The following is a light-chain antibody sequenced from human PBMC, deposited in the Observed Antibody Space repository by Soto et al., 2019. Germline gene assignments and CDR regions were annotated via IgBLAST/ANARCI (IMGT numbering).Light chain of an antibody. CDR3: QEYSRD. CDR2: EAS. V-gene: IGKV1-5*01. Sequence: DIQMTQSPSTLSASVGDRVTITCRASRNITFWLAWYQQKPGKAPKVLIYEASNLESGAPSRFSGSGSGTEFTLTISSLQPDDFATYYCQEYSRDFGGGTRVEIK. CDR1: RNITFW. J-gene: IGKJ4*01.